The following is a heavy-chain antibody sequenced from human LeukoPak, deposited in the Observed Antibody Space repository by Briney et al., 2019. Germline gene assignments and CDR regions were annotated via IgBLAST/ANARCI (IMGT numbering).Heavy chain of an antibody. CDR2: IYPGDSDT. J-gene: IGHJ3*02. V-gene: IGHV5-51*01. CDR1: GYTFSNFW. D-gene: IGHD3-22*01. Sequence: GESLKISCKASGYTFSNFWIGWVRQMPGKGLEWMGIIYPGDSDTRYGPSFQGQVTISADKSISTAYLQWSSLKASDTAMYYCARRDFYDSSGHAFDIWSQGTMVTVSS. CDR3: ARRDFYDSSGHAFDI.